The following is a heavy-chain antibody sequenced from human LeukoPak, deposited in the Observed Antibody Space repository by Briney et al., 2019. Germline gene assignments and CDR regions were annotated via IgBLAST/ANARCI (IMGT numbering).Heavy chain of an antibody. CDR3: ARPNYPGGSGSYGGTNWFDP. J-gene: IGHJ5*02. CDR2: ISGYNGNT. D-gene: IGHD3-10*01. V-gene: IGHV1-18*01. Sequence: GASVKVSCKASGYTFTYYGISRVRQAPGQGPEWMGWISGYNGNTNYAQKFQGRVTMTTDTSTSTAYMELRSLRSDDTALYYCARPNYPGGSGSYGGTNWFDPWGQGTLVTVSS. CDR1: GYTFTYYG.